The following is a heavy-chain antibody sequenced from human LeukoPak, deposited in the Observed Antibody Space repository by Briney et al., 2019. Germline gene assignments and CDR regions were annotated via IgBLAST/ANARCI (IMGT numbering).Heavy chain of an antibody. CDR3: AKDGPYDSSASGI. CDR2: ISWNSGSI. V-gene: IGHV3-9*01. J-gene: IGHJ3*02. CDR1: GLTFDDYA. Sequence: QPGGSLRLSCAASGLTFDDYAMHWVRQAPGKGLEWVSGISWNSGSIGYADSVKGRFTISRDNAKNSLYLQMNSLRAEDTALYYCAKDGPYDSSASGIWGQGTMVTVSS. D-gene: IGHD3-22*01.